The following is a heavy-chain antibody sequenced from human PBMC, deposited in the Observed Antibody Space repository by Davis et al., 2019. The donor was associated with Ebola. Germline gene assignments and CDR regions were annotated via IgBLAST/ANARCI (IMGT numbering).Heavy chain of an antibody. D-gene: IGHD3-9*01. CDR3: ARAPKSNDILTGSNDRLFDY. CDR2: IIPIFGTA. CDR1: GYTFTNYA. Sequence: SVKVSCKASGYTFTNYAINWVRQAPGQGPEWMGGIIPIFGTANYAQKFQGRVTITADESTSTAYMELSRLRSDDTAVYYCARAPKSNDILTGSNDRLFDYWGQGTLVTVSS. J-gene: IGHJ4*02. V-gene: IGHV1-69*13.